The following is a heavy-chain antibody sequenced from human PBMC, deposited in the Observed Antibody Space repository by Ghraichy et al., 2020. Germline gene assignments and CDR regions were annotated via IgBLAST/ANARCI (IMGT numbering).Heavy chain of an antibody. D-gene: IGHD3-16*02. CDR3: ARGNHGYVWGSYRSPFFDY. CDR1: GYTFPSHD. CDR2: MNPQSGNT. Sequence: ASVKVSCQTSGYTFPSHDIHWVRQAAGQGLEWMGWMNPQSGNTGYAQKFQGRVTMTRNTSINTAYMELTSLTSEDTAVYYCARGNHGYVWGSYRSPFFDYWGQGTRVIVSS. V-gene: IGHV1-8*01. J-gene: IGHJ4*02.